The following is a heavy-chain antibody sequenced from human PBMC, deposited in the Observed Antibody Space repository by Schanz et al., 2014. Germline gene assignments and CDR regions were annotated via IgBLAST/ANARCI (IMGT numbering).Heavy chain of an antibody. CDR2: ISYDGNNE. CDR1: GFTFSSYG. D-gene: IGHD2-8*02. V-gene: IGHV3-30*18. CDR3: AKDTGYCHGDACYCFEY. J-gene: IGHJ4*02. Sequence: QVQLVESGGGVVQPGRSRRLSCEASGFTFSSYGMHWVRQAPGKGLEWVAVISYDGNNEDYADSVKGRFSISRDNSQNTLYLLMDSLRPEDTAVYFCAKDTGYCHGDACYCFEYWGLGILVTVSS.